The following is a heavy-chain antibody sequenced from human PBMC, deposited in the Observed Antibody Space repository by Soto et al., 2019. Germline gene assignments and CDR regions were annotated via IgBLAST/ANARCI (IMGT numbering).Heavy chain of an antibody. D-gene: IGHD5-18*01. J-gene: IGHJ4*02. CDR2: INHSGST. CDR3: ARGLRGYSYGYTY. Sequence: QVQLQQWGAGLLRPSETLSLTCAVYGGSFSGYYWSWIRQPPGKGLEWIGEINHSGSTNYNPSLKSRVIISVDTSKNQFSLKLSSVTAADTAVYYCARGLRGYSYGYTYWGQGTLVTVSS. CDR1: GGSFSGYY. V-gene: IGHV4-34*01.